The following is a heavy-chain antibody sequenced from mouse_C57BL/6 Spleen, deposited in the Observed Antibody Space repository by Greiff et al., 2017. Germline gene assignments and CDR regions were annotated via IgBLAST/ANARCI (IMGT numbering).Heavy chain of an antibody. CDR2: ISSGISTI. V-gene: IGHV5-17*01. Sequence: EVKLVESGGGLVKPGGSLKLSCAASGFTFSDYGMHWVRQAPEQGLEWVAYISSGISTIYYADKVKGRFTISRNNAKNTLFLQMTSLRSEDTAMYYCTRGDWDVPYWGQGTLVTVSA. CDR3: TRGDWDVPY. D-gene: IGHD4-1*01. CDR1: GFTFSDYG. J-gene: IGHJ3*01.